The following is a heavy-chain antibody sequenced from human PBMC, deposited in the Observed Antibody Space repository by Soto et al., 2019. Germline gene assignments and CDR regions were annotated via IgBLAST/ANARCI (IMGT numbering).Heavy chain of an antibody. CDR2: IYSGGST. D-gene: IGHD6-13*01. CDR3: ARILYSNTFYYYYMEV. J-gene: IGHJ6*03. Sequence: LRLSCSASRFTVTSNYIIWVLQTPGKGLEWVSIIYSGGSTYYADSVKGLFTISRHNSRNTLYLQMNSLRTEDTAVYYCARILYSNTFYYYYMEVWGKGTTVTVSS. CDR1: RFTVTSNY. V-gene: IGHV3-53*04.